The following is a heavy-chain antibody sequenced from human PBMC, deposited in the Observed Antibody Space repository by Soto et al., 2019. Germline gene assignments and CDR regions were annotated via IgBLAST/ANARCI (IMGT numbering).Heavy chain of an antibody. V-gene: IGHV1-69*13. CDR1: GGTFSSYA. D-gene: IGHD4-4*01. CDR3: ARNAATVNCMHV. Sequence: VASVKVSCKASGGTFSSYAISWVRQAPGQGLEWMGGIIPIFGTANYAQKFQGRVTITADESTSTAYMELSSLRSEDTAVYYCARNAATVNCMHVWGQGTTGTVSS. J-gene: IGHJ6*02. CDR2: IIPIFGTA.